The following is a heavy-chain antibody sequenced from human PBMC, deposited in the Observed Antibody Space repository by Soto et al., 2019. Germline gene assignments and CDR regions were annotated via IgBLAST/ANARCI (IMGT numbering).Heavy chain of an antibody. J-gene: IGHJ4*02. CDR2: IKQDGSEK. D-gene: IGHD4-4*01. CDR3: AGVDYSYGYFDD. V-gene: IGHV3-7*03. Sequence: GGSLRLSCAASGFTFSSYWMNWVRQAPGKGLECVANIKQDGSEKYYVDSVKDRFTISNDNAKNSLYLQMNSLRAEDTAVYYCAGVDYSYGYFDDWGQGTLVTVSS. CDR1: GFTFSSYW.